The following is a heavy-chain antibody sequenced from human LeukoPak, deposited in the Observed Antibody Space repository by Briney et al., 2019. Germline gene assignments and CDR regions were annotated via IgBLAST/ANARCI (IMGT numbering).Heavy chain of an antibody. Sequence: PGGSLRLSCAASGFTVSSNYMTWVRQALGKGLEWVSVIYSGGSTYYADSVKGRFTISRDNSKNTLYLQMNSLRAEDTAVYYCARGLDRHYYDTSGDYFAYWGQGTLVTVSS. V-gene: IGHV3-66*01. CDR1: GFTVSSNY. J-gene: IGHJ4*02. CDR3: ARGLDRHYYDTSGDYFAY. CDR2: IYSGGST. D-gene: IGHD3-22*01.